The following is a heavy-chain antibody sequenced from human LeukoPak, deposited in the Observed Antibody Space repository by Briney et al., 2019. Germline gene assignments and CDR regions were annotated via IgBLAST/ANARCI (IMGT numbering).Heavy chain of an antibody. J-gene: IGHJ4*02. CDR3: ARGSGYQDY. CDR2: ISSKGDAR. V-gene: IGHV3-64*01. D-gene: IGHD3-22*01. Sequence: PGGSLRLSSAASGFTFSGYAMHWVRQAPGNGLEYIWAISSKGDARYDENSVEGRFIISSDNFKNTLVLQMGSLRADAMAVYYWARGSGYQDYWGQGNMVTVSS. CDR1: GFTFSGYA.